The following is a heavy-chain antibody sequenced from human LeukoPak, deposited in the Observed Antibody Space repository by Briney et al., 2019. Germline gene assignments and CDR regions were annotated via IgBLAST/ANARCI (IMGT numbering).Heavy chain of an antibody. CDR3: ADGGYYGSGSNFD. V-gene: IGHV3-21*01. Sequence: GSLRLSCAASGFSFSSYSMNWVRQAPGKGLEWVSSISSRSSYIYYADSVKGRFTISRDNAKNSLYLQMNSLRAEDTAVYYCADGGYYGSGSNFDWGQGTLVTVSS. CDR2: ISSRSSYI. CDR1: GFSFSSYS. J-gene: IGHJ4*02. D-gene: IGHD3-10*01.